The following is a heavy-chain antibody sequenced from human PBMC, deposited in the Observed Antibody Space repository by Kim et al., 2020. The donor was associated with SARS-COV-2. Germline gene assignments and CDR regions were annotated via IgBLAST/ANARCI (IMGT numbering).Heavy chain of an antibody. CDR3: ARDFYDSSGYYFPTYYYYGMDV. V-gene: IGHV3-48*02. CDR2: ISSSSSTI. Sequence: GGSLRLSCAASGFTFSSYSMNWVRQAPGKGLEWVSYISSSSSTIYYADSVKGRFTISRDNAKNSLYLQMNSLRDEDTAVYYCARDFYDSSGYYFPTYYYYGMDVWGQGTTVTVSS. CDR1: GFTFSSYS. D-gene: IGHD3-22*01. J-gene: IGHJ6*02.